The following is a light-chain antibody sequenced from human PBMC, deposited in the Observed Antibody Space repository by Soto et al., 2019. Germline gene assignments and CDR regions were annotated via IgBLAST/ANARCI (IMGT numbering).Light chain of an antibody. CDR3: QQYHIWPPWT. Sequence: EIVMTQSPATLSVSLGESATLSCSASQSVDGYLAWYQQKPGQAPRLLIYGASTRADGIPARFTGSGSGTEFTLTISGLQSEDFAVYYCQQYHIWPPWTSGQGTKVDI. J-gene: IGKJ1*01. CDR2: GAS. CDR1: QSVDGY. V-gene: IGKV3-15*01.